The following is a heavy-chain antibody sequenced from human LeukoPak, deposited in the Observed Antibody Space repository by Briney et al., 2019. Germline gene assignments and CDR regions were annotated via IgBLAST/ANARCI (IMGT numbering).Heavy chain of an antibody. J-gene: IGHJ4*02. V-gene: IGHV1-46*01. CDR1: GYTFTNYH. Sequence: ASVKVSCKASGYTFTNYHIHWVRQAPGQGLEWMGIINPSGGSTSNAQKFQCRVTMTRDMSTSTVYMELSSLTSEDMAIYYCAKYGLSPYFDYWGQGTLVTVSS. CDR3: AKYGLSPYFDY. D-gene: IGHD4-17*01. CDR2: INPSGGST.